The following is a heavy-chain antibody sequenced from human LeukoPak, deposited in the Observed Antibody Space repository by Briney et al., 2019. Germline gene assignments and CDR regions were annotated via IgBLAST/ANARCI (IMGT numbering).Heavy chain of an antibody. D-gene: IGHD3-22*01. CDR1: GFTFSSYW. J-gene: IGHJ6*03. CDR3: ARDLNNEVVIGVSTRGYYYMDV. V-gene: IGHV3-7*01. Sequence: GGSLRLSCAASGFTFSSYWMSWVGQAPGKGLEWVANIKQDGSEKYYVDSVKGRFTISRDNAKNSLYLQMNSLRAEDTAVYYCARDLNNEVVIGVSTRGYYYMDVWGKGTTVTISS. CDR2: IKQDGSEK.